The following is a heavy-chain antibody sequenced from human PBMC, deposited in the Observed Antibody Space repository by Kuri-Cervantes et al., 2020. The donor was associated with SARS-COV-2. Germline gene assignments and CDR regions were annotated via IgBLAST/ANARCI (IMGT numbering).Heavy chain of an antibody. Sequence: GGSLRLSCAASGFTFSSYAMNWVRQAPGKGLEWVPTISGSGGTTFYADSVKGRFTISRDNSKNTLYLQMNSLRAEDTAVYYCAKDQNLDVVVVPVAWGQGSLVTGSS. CDR2: ISGSGGTT. CDR3: AKDQNLDVVVVPVA. CDR1: GFTFSSYA. D-gene: IGHD2-15*01. J-gene: IGHJ5*02. V-gene: IGHV3-23*01.